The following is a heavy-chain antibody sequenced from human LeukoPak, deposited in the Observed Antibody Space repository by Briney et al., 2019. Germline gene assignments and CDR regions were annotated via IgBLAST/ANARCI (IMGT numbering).Heavy chain of an antibody. J-gene: IGHJ6*03. V-gene: IGHV1-2*02. CDR1: GYTFTGYY. CDR2: INPNSGGT. Sequence: ASVKVSCKASGYTFTGYYMHWVRQAPGQGLEWMGWINPNSGGTNYAQKFQGRVTMTRDTSISTAYMELTSLRSDGTAVYYCARGDLVRGYYYMDVWGKGTTATVSS. CDR3: ARGDLVRGYYYMDV. D-gene: IGHD6-6*01.